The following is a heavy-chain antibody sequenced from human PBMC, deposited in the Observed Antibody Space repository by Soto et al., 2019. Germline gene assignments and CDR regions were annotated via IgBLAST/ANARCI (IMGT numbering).Heavy chain of an antibody. Sequence: PGGSLRLSCAASGFTFSSYGMHWVRQAPGKGLEWVAVISYDGSNKYYADSVKGRFTISRDNSKNTLYLQMNSLRAEDTAVYYCAKGDSSGWYPFDYWGQGTLVTVSS. CDR1: GFTFSSYG. V-gene: IGHV3-30*18. J-gene: IGHJ4*02. CDR3: AKGDSSGWYPFDY. CDR2: ISYDGSNK. D-gene: IGHD6-19*01.